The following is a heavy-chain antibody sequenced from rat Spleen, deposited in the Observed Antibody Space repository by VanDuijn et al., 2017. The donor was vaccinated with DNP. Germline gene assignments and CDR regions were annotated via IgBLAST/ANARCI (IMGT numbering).Heavy chain of an antibody. J-gene: IGHJ3*01. Sequence: EVQLVESGGGLVQPGRSLKLSCAASGFTFSDYAMAWVRQGPKKGLEWVATISPSGGSTYYRDSVKGRFTISRDNAKSTLYLQMDSLRSEDTATYYCATEKLVGGTTPRGFAYWGQGTLVTVSS. D-gene: IGHD1-5*01. CDR3: ATEKLVGGTTPRGFAY. CDR2: ISPSGGST. V-gene: IGHV5-19*01. CDR1: GFTFSDYA.